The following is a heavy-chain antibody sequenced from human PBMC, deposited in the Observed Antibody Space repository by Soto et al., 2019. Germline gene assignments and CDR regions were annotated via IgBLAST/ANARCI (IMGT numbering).Heavy chain of an antibody. J-gene: IGHJ4*02. CDR2: VTSSSSSM. V-gene: IGHV3-21*01. Sequence: GGSLRLSCAASGFTFNRYSMNWVRQAPGKGLEWVSSVTSSSSSMLYADSVKGRFTISRDDAKDSLFLQMNSLRADDTAVYYCAREADFDSSGYVLGYWGQGTLVTVSS. CDR3: AREADFDSSGYVLGY. CDR1: GFTFNRYS. D-gene: IGHD3-22*01.